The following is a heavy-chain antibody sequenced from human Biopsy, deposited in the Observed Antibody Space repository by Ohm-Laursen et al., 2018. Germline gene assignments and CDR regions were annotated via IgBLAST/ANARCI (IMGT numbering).Heavy chain of an antibody. CDR2: IYYDGIT. D-gene: IGHD5-12*01. Sequence: PGTLSLTCAVSGYSVTNDYYWGWIRQPPGKGLEWIGYIYYDGITYYNPSLKSRVPRSVDTSKNQFSLRLTSVTAADTAVYYCARVAGGYAYYYGMDVWGQGTTVIVSS. V-gene: IGHV4-38-2*01. J-gene: IGHJ6*02. CDR3: ARVAGGYAYYYGMDV. CDR1: GYSVTNDYY.